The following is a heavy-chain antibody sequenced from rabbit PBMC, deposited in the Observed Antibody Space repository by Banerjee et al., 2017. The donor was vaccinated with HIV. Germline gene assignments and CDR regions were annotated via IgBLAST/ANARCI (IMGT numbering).Heavy chain of an antibody. Sequence: QEQLEESGGDLVKPEGSLTLTCTASGFSFTNDYFMCWVRQAPGKGLEWIARIYGGGSGNTYYANWAKGRFTISKTSSTTVTLQMTSLTDADTATYFCARDTYGVSGLFNLWGPGTLVTVS. CDR3: ARDTYGVSGLFNL. D-gene: IGHD2-1*01. V-gene: IGHV1S45*01. CDR1: GFSFTNDYF. J-gene: IGHJ4*01. CDR2: IYGGGSGNT.